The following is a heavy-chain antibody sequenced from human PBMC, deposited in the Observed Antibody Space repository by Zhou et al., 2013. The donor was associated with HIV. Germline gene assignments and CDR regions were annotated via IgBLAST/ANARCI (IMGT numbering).Heavy chain of an antibody. J-gene: IGHJ4*02. CDR1: GDTSSRYA. CDR3: ATNGAQSNIDY. Sequence: QVQLVQSGPEVKKPGSSVKISCQASGDTSSRYAISWVRQAPGQGLEWVGRIIPALGVPNYAQKFQGRVTITADTSTSTAYLELTSLRSEDAAVYYCATNGAQSNIDYWGQGTLVAVSS. V-gene: IGHV1-69*04. CDR2: IIPALGVP. D-gene: IGHD2-8*01.